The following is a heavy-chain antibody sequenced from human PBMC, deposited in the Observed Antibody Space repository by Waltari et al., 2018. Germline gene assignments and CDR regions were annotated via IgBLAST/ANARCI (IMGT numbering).Heavy chain of an antibody. J-gene: IGHJ6*02. CDR2: ISGSGGST. CDR3: AKDRGSSWTYYYYYGMDV. V-gene: IGHV3-23*01. Sequence: EVQLLESGGGLVQPGGSLRLSCAASGFTFSSHAMSWVRQAPRKGLEWVSAISGSGGSTYYADSVKGRFTISRDNSKNTLYLQMNSLRAEDTAVYYCAKDRGSSWTYYYYYGMDVWGQGTTVTVSS. D-gene: IGHD6-13*01. CDR1: GFTFSSHA.